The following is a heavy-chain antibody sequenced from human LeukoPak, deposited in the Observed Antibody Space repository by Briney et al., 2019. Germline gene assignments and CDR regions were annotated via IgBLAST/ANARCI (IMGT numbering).Heavy chain of an antibody. D-gene: IGHD3-10*01. J-gene: IGHJ4*02. V-gene: IGHV3-30*03. CDR1: GFTFSSYS. CDR3: ARGLWFGELFSVLFGY. Sequence: GGSLRLSCAASGFTFSSYSMNWVRQAPGKGLEWVAVISYDGSNKYYADSVKGRFTISRDNSKNTLYLQMNSLRAEDTAVYYCARGLWFGELFSVLFGYWGQGTLVTVSS. CDR2: ISYDGSNK.